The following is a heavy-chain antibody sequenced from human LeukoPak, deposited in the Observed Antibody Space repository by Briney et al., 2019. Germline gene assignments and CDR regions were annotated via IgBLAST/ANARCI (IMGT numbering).Heavy chain of an antibody. J-gene: IGHJ3*02. CDR2: ISGSGGST. Sequence: GGSLRLSCAASGFTFSSYAMSWGRQAPGKGLEWVSAISGSGGSTYYADSVKGRFTISRDNSKNTLYLQMNSLRAEDTAVYYCAKDRWTEVDXXXIWGXXXXXTVSS. V-gene: IGHV3-23*01. CDR3: AKDRWTEVDXXXI. D-gene: IGHD1-1*01. CDR1: GFTFSSYA.